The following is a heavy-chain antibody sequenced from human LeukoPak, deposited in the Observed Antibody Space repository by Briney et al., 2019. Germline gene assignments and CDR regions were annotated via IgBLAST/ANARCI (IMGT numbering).Heavy chain of an antibody. V-gene: IGHV3-23*01. CDR2: ISGSGGST. J-gene: IGHJ4*02. D-gene: IGHD6-6*01. CDR1: GFTFSSYA. Sequence: GGSLRLSCAASGFTFSSYAMSWVRQAPGKGLEWVSAISGSGGSTYYADSVKGRFTISRDNSKNTMYLQMNSLRAEDTAVYYCATTPWVAARYLDYWGQGTLVTVSS. CDR3: ATTPWVAARYLDY.